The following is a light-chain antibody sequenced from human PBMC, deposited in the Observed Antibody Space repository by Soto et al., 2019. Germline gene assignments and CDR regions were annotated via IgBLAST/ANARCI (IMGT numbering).Light chain of an antibody. V-gene: IGLV1-44*01. CDR3: AVWDDSLDGRL. CDR2: NND. J-gene: IGLJ3*02. CDR1: TSNIGSNS. Sequence: QSVLTQPPSASGAPGQRVTISCSGSTSNIGSNSVSWHQQLPGSAPKLLICNNDQRPSGVPDRFSASKSVTSASLAISGLQSDDEADYYCAVWDDSLDGRLFGGGTKVTVL.